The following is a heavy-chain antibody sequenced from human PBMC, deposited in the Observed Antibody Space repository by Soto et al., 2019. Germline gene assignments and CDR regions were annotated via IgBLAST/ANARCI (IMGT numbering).Heavy chain of an antibody. J-gene: IGHJ4*02. D-gene: IGHD4-4*01. CDR2: ITGSGIYT. V-gene: IGHV3-21*02. CDR3: VKEGISNYNEYFDY. CDR1: GFIFATHT. Sequence: VQLVESGGGLVKPGGSLRLSCAASGFIFATHTINWVRQAPGKGLEWVSSITGSGIYTRYADSVKGRFTISRDNAKASLYLQMNSLGAEDTGVYYCVKEGISNYNEYFDYWGQGTLVTVSS.